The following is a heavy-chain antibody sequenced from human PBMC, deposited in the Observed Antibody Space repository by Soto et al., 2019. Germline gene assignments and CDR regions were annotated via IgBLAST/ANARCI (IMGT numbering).Heavy chain of an antibody. J-gene: IGHJ4*02. D-gene: IGHD3-22*01. CDR3: ASTAEEYYYDSSGYYYVPFDY. Sequence: SVKVSCKASGGTFSSYAISWVRQAPGQGLEWMGGIIPIFGTANYAQKFQGRVTITADESTSTAYMELSSLRSEDTAVYYCASTAEEYYYDSSGYYYVPFDYWGQGTLVTVSS. CDR2: IIPIFGTA. V-gene: IGHV1-69*13. CDR1: GGTFSSYA.